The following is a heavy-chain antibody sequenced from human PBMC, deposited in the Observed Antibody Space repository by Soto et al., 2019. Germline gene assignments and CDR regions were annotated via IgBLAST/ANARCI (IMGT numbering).Heavy chain of an antibody. V-gene: IGHV3-30-3*01. CDR1: RFTFSSYA. D-gene: IGHD6-13*01. CDR2: ISHDGSEK. CDR3: ARAAAYFYHYYYAMDV. J-gene: IGHJ6*02. Sequence: QVQLVESGGGVVQPGKSLRLSCAASRFTFSSYAMDWVRQAPGKGLEWVAVISHDGSEKYYGDSVKGRFTISRDNPKNTVNLQMNSLRPEDTAVYYCARAAAYFYHYYYAMDVWCQGTAVTVSS.